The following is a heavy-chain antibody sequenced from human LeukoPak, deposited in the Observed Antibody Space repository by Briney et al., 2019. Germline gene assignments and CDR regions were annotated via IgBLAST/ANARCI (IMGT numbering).Heavy chain of an antibody. CDR1: GFTFSSYA. CDR3: AKPLEKYIYGGNFDY. CDR2: ISSSADST. J-gene: IGHJ4*02. V-gene: IGHV3-23*01. D-gene: IGHD4-23*01. Sequence: PGGSLRLSCEASGFTFSSYAMSWVRQAPGKGLAWVSVISSSADSTYYADSVKGRFTISRDNSKNTLFLQMNSLRAEDTAVYYCAKPLEKYIYGGNFDYWGQGILVTVSS.